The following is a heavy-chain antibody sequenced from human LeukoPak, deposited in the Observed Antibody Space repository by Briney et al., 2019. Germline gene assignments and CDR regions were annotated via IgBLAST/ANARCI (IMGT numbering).Heavy chain of an antibody. J-gene: IGHJ3*02. CDR1: GGTFSSYA. CDR3: ARGRGLGYCSSTSCYGFAFDI. Sequence: SVKVSCKASGGTFSSYAISWVRQAPGQGLEWMGGIIPIFGTADYARKFQGRVTITTDESTSTAYMELSSLRSEDTAVYYCARGRGLGYCSSTSCYGFAFDIWGQGTMVTVSS. CDR2: IIPIFGTA. D-gene: IGHD2-2*01. V-gene: IGHV1-69*05.